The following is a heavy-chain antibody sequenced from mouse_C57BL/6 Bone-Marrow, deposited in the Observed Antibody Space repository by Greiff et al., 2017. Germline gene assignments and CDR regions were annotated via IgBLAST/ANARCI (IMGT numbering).Heavy chain of an antibody. Sequence: QVQLQQPGAELVKPGASVKLSCKASGYTFTSYWMHWVKQRPGQGLEWIGMIHPNSGSTNYNEKFKSKATLTVDKSSSTAYMQLSGLTSEDSAVYYCARLVTVRAYWGQGTLVTVSA. CDR2: IHPNSGST. J-gene: IGHJ3*01. D-gene: IGHD2-1*01. CDR3: ARLVTVRAY. CDR1: GYTFTSYW. V-gene: IGHV1-64*01.